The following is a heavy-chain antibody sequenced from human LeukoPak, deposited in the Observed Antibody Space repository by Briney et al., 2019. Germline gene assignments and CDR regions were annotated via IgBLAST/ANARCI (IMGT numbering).Heavy chain of an antibody. J-gene: IGHJ6*02. CDR1: GFTFDDYA. CDR2: ISWNSGSI. D-gene: IGHD5-18*01. CDR3: AKAQGYYYYYYGMDV. Sequence: GGSLRLSCAASGFTFDDYAMHWVRQAPGKGLEWVSGISWNSGSIGYADSVKGRFTISRDNAKNSLYLQKNSLRAEDTALYYCAKAQGYYYYYYGMDVWGQGTTVTVSS. V-gene: IGHV3-9*01.